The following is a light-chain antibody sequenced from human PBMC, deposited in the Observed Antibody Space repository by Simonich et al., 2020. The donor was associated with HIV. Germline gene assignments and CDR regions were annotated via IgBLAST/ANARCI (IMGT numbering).Light chain of an antibody. V-gene: IGKV4-1*01. CDR2: WAS. Sequence: DIVMTQSPDSLAVSPGERATIGCKSGQSVLNSSNNKKYLAWYQQKPGQPPKLLIYWASTRQSGVPDRFSGSGSGTDFTLTISSLQAEDVAVYFCQQYYITPYTFGQGTKLEIK. J-gene: IGKJ2*01. CDR3: QQYYITPYT. CDR1: QSVLNSSNNKKY.